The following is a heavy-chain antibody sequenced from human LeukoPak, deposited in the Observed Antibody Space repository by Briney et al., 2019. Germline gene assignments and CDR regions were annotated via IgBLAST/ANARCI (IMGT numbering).Heavy chain of an antibody. V-gene: IGHV1-8*01. Sequence: GASVKVSCKASGYTFTSYDINWVRQATGQGLEWMGWMNPNSGSTGYAQKFQGRVTMTRNTSISIVYMELSSLRSEDTAVYYCARGTAARDAFDIWGQGTMVTVSS. CDR2: MNPNSGST. J-gene: IGHJ3*02. CDR3: ARGTAARDAFDI. CDR1: GYTFTSYD. D-gene: IGHD6-6*01.